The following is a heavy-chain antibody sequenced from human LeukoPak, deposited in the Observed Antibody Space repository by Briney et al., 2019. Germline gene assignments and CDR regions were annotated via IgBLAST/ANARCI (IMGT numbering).Heavy chain of an antibody. CDR1: GFTFSSYS. CDR3: ARGPVYGDYSFVFGY. D-gene: IGHD4-17*01. V-gene: IGHV3-21*01. CDR2: ISSSSSYI. Sequence: PGGSLRLSCAASGFTFSSYSMNWVRQAPGKGLEWVSSISSSSSYIYYADSVKGRFTISRDNAKNSLYLQMNSLRAEDTAVYYCARGPVYGDYSFVFGYWGQGTLVTVSS. J-gene: IGHJ4*02.